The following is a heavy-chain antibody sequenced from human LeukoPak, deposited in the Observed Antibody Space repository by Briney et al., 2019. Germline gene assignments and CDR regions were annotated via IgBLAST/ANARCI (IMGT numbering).Heavy chain of an antibody. CDR3: ASNKIRNGAFGI. Sequence: GGSLRLSCAASGFTFSSYAMTWVRRAPGKGLEWVSTIEVGGAITHYAASVKGRFTISRDNAKNSLYLQMNSLRAEDTAVYYCASNKIRNGAFGIWGQGTMVTVSS. CDR2: IEVGGAIT. D-gene: IGHD2/OR15-2a*01. V-gene: IGHV3-23*01. J-gene: IGHJ3*02. CDR1: GFTFSSYA.